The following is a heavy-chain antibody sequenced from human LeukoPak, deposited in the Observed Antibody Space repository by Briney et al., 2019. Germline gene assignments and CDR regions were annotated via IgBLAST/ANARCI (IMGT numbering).Heavy chain of an antibody. CDR2: ISGSGGST. Sequence: GGSLILSCAASGFTFSSYAMSWVRQAPGKGLEWVSSISGSGGSTYYADSLKGRFTISRDNAKNSLYLQMNSLRAEDTAVYYCARDLMFNYWGQGTLVTVSS. J-gene: IGHJ4*02. CDR3: ARDLMFNY. V-gene: IGHV3-23*01. CDR1: GFTFSSYA.